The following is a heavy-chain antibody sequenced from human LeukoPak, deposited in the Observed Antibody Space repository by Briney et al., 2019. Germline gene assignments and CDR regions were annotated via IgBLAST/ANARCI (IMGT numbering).Heavy chain of an antibody. V-gene: IGHV3-33*01. CDR1: GFTFSSYG. CDR3: ARDAYSGTYGEFHP. Sequence: GGSLRLSCEASGFTFSSYGMHWVRQAPGKGLEWVAVIWYDGSNKYYADSVKGGFTISRDNSKNTLYLQTNRLRAEERAGYYCARDAYSGTYGEFHPWGQGTLVTVSS. D-gene: IGHD1-26*01. CDR2: IWYDGSNK. J-gene: IGHJ5*02.